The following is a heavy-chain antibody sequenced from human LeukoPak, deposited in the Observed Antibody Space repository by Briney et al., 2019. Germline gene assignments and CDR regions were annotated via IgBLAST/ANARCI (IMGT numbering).Heavy chain of an antibody. CDR3: ARDKFRGYFDY. CDR2: IYSGGTA. Sequence: GGSLRLSCAASEFTVSTNYMNWVRQAPGKGLEWVSAIYSGGTAYYADSVKGRFTISRDTSKNTLYLQMNSLRAEDTAVYYCARDKFRGYFDYWGQGTLVTVSS. D-gene: IGHD3-10*01. V-gene: IGHV3-66*01. J-gene: IGHJ4*02. CDR1: EFTVSTNY.